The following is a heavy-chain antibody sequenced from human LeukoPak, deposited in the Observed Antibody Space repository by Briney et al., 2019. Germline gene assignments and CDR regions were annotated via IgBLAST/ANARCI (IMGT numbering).Heavy chain of an antibody. D-gene: IGHD4-11*01. Sequence: PGRSLRLSCAASGFTYNHYGMHWVRQAPGKGLEWVAVIWSDGTEKYYADAVKGRFTVSRDDSRNILYLQMNSLRGEDTAVYYCAKDAQRGFDYSNSLEYWGQGTLVTVSS. CDR2: IWSDGTEK. CDR1: GFTYNHYG. V-gene: IGHV3-33*03. CDR3: AKDAQRGFDYSNSLEY. J-gene: IGHJ4*02.